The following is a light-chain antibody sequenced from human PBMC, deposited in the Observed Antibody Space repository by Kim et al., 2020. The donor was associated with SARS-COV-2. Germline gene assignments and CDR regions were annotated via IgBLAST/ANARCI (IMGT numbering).Light chain of an antibody. V-gene: IGKV3-15*01. CDR1: QSVGYN. CDR2: GAA. J-gene: IGKJ4*01. CDR3: KHDG. Sequence: FPAGLSASAGERVTLACRASQSVGYNLAWYQQRSGQAPRLLIYGAATRATGIPARFSGSGSGTDFTLTISNLQSEDFAVYYCKHDGFGGGTKLEI.